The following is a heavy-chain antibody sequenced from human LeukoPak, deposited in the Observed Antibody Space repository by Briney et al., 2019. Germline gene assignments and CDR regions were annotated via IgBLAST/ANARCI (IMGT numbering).Heavy chain of an antibody. D-gene: IGHD4-17*01. V-gene: IGHV3-23*01. J-gene: IGHJ4*02. CDR2: IVGSGGST. CDR3: AATYGDY. CDR1: GFSFSNYA. Sequence: GGSLRLSCAASGFSFSNYAMNWVRQAPGKGLEWVSVIVGSGGSTYYADSVKGRFTISRDNSKNTMYLQMNSLRAEDTAVYYCAATYGDYWGQGTLVTVSS.